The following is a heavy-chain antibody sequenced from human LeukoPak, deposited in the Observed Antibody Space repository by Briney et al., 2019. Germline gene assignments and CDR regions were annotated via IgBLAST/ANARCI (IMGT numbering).Heavy chain of an antibody. V-gene: IGHV4-34*01. CDR3: ARRPAYDSSGPNYYYGMDV. J-gene: IGHJ6*02. D-gene: IGHD3-22*01. CDR1: GGSFSGYY. CDR2: INHSGST. Sequence: SETLSLTCAVYGGSFSGYYWSWIRQPPGKGLEWIGEINHSGSTNYNPSLKSRVTISVDTSKNQFSLKLSSVTAADTAVYYCARRPAYDSSGPNYYYGMDVWGQGTTVTVSS.